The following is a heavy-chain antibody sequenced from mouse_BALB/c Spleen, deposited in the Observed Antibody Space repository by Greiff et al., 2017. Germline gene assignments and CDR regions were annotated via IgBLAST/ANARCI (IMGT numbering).Heavy chain of an antibody. CDR1: GFTFSSYG. D-gene: IGHD2-2*01. Sequence: DVMLVESGGDLVKPGGSLKLSCAASGFTFSSYGMSWVRQTPDKRLEWVATISSGGSYTYYPDSVKGRFTISRDNAKNTLYLQMSSLKSEDTAMYYCATYGYDYWGQGTTLTVSS. J-gene: IGHJ2*01. CDR2: ISSGGSYT. V-gene: IGHV5-6*02. CDR3: ATYGYDY.